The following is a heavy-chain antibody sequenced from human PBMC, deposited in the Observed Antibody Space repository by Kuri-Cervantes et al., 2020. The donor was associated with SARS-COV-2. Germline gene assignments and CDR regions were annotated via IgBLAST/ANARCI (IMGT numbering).Heavy chain of an antibody. CDR2: ISYDGNNK. Sequence: GGSLRLSCAASRFTFSSYAFRWVRQAPGQGLEWVAAISYDGNNKYFADSVRGRFTVSRDNSKNTLYLEMDGLRPEDTAVYYCARDMTFDEYGDYFYYYMDVWGKGTTVTVSS. CDR1: RFTFSSYA. CDR3: ARDMTFDEYGDYFYYYMDV. D-gene: IGHD3-16*01. V-gene: IGHV3-30*04. J-gene: IGHJ6*03.